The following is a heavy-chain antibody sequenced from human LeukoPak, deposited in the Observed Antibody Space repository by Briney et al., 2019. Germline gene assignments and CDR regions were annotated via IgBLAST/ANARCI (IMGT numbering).Heavy chain of an antibody. CDR2: INPNNGFT. V-gene: IGHV1-2*02. D-gene: IGHD3-16*01. J-gene: IGHJ4*02. Sequence: ASVKVSCKASGYTFTGYFLHWVRQAPGKGLEWMGWINPNNGFTNYTQKFKGRVTMTRDTSISTAYMELNRLTSDDTAVFYCARGWGSLYYFDYWGQGTLVTVSS. CDR1: GYTFTGYF. CDR3: ARGWGSLYYFDY.